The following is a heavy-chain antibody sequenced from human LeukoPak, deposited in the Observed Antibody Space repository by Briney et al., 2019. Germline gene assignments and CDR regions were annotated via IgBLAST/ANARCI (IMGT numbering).Heavy chain of an antibody. CDR1: GFILRGYA. CDR3: SRKYDSSGYFDF. J-gene: IGHJ4*02. CDR2: ISGGGDAA. V-gene: IGHV3-23*01. Sequence: GGSLRLSCIASGFILRGYAMSWVRQAPGKGLEWVSTISGGGDAAYYADSVKGRFTISRDNSKNTLYLQMNSLRAEDTAVYYCSRKYDSSGYFDFWGRGTLVTVSS. D-gene: IGHD3-22*01.